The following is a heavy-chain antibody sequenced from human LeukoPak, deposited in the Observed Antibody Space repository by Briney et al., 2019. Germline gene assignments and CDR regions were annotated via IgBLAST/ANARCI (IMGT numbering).Heavy chain of an antibody. CDR2: INLSGGT. V-gene: IGHV4-34*01. CDR3: ARADIVAALPHQHAFDI. CDR1: GGSFSGYY. D-gene: IGHD2-15*01. J-gene: IGHJ3*02. Sequence: SETLSLTCAVYGGSFSGYYWSWIRQPPGKGLEWIGEINLSGGTNYNPSLKSRVTLSVDTSKNQFSLKLNSVTAADTAVYYCARADIVAALPHQHAFDIWGQGTMVTVSS.